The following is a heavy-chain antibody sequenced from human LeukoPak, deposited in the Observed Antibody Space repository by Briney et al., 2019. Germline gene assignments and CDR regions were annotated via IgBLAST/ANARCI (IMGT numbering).Heavy chain of an antibody. V-gene: IGHV7-4-1*02. CDR2: INTNTGNP. CDR3: ARDRATVTHDAYYFDY. CDR1: GYTFTSYA. J-gene: IGHJ4*02. D-gene: IGHD4-17*01. Sequence: ASVKVSCKASGYTFTSYAMNWVRQAPGQGLEWMGWINTNTGNPTYAQGFTGRFVFSLDTSVSTAYLQISSLKAKDTAVYYCARDRATVTHDAYYFDYWGQGTLVTVSS.